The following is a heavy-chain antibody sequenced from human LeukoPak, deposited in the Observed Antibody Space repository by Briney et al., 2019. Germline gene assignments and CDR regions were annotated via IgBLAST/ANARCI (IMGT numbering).Heavy chain of an antibody. CDR2: ISYDGSNK. CDR3: AKDSGGDFDY. V-gene: IGHV3-30*18. Sequence: PGGSLRLSCAASGFTFSSYGMHWVRQAPGKGLEWVAVISYDGSNKYYADSVKGRFTISRDNSKNTLYLQMNSLRAEDTAVYYCAKDSGGDFDYWGRGTLVTVSS. D-gene: IGHD3-10*01. CDR1: GFTFSSYG. J-gene: IGHJ4*02.